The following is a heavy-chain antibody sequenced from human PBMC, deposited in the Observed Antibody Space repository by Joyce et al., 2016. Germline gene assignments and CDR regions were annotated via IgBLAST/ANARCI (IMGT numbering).Heavy chain of an antibody. CDR1: GFTFGRHA. V-gene: IGHV3-30-3*01. CDR3: ARDIRFSYTGGMDV. J-gene: IGHJ6*02. Sequence: QVQLVESGGGVVQPGGSLRLSCLGSGFTFGRHAIHWVRQAPGRGLEGGATRSYDATINYFADFAKGRFTSSRENSRNTLYLQLTGLGPEDTAVYYCARDIRFSYTGGMDVWGQGTAVTVSS. D-gene: IGHD1-1*01. CDR2: RSYDATIN.